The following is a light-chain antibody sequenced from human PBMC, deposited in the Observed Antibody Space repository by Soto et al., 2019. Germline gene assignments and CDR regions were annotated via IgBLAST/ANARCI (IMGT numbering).Light chain of an antibody. Sequence: QSALTQPASVSGSPGQSITISCTGTSSDVGSYNLVSWYQQHPGKAPKLMIYEGSKRPSGVSNRFSGSKSGNTASLTISGLQAEDEADYYCCSEAGSSTLYGFGTGTKGTVL. CDR3: CSEAGSSTLYG. V-gene: IGLV2-23*01. CDR2: EGS. J-gene: IGLJ1*01. CDR1: SSDVGSYNL.